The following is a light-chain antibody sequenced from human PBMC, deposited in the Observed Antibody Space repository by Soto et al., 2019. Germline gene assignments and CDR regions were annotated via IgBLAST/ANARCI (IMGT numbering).Light chain of an antibody. CDR2: DAS. J-gene: IGKJ5*01. Sequence: EIVLTQSPATLSLSPGESATLSCRASQSVGSYLAWYQQKPGQAPRPLIYDASNRATGIPARFSGSGSGTDFTLTISSLDPEDFAVYYCQQRSNWPTITFGQGTRLEIK. CDR3: QQRSNWPTIT. CDR1: QSVGSY. V-gene: IGKV3-11*01.